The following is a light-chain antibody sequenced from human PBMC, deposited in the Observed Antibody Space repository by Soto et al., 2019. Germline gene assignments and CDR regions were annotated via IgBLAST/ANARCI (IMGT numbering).Light chain of an antibody. CDR3: QQYGSSQT. Sequence: VVLTQSPATLSLSPGERATLSCRASQSVSSSTLAWYQQRPGQAPRLLIYGASSTATGIPDRFSGSGSGTDFTLTISRLEPEDFAVYYCQQYGSSQTFGQGTKVDIK. CDR2: GAS. V-gene: IGKV3-20*01. J-gene: IGKJ1*01. CDR1: QSVSSST.